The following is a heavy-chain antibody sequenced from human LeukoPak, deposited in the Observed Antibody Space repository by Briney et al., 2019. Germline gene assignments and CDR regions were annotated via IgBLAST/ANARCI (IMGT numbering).Heavy chain of an antibody. CDR2: IYYSGST. V-gene: IGHV4-59*01. Sequence: KPSETLSLTCTVSGGSISSYYWSWIRQPPGKGLEWIGYIYYSGSTNYNPSLKSRVTISVDTSKNQFSLKLSSVTAADTAVYYCARGSGYYYYYYMDVWGKGTTVTVSS. CDR3: ARGSGYYYYYYMDV. CDR1: GGSISSYY. J-gene: IGHJ6*03. D-gene: IGHD3-10*01.